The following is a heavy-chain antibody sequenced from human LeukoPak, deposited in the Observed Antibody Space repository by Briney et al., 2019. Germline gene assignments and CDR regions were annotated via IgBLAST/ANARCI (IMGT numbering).Heavy chain of an antibody. CDR3: ARGSYYDSSGYYDKPIDY. V-gene: IGHV3-11*01. CDR2: ISRSGSTI. Sequence: GGSLRLSCAASGFTFSDYYMSWIRQAPGKGLEWVSYISRSGSTIYYADSVKGRFTISRDNAKNSLYLQMNSLRAEDTAVYYCARGSYYDSSGYYDKPIDYWGQGTLVTVSS. CDR1: GFTFSDYY. D-gene: IGHD3-22*01. J-gene: IGHJ4*02.